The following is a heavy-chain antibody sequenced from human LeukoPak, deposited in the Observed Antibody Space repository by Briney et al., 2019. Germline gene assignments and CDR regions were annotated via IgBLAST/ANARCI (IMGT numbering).Heavy chain of an antibody. D-gene: IGHD3-10*01. J-gene: IGHJ6*03. Sequence: ASVKVSCKASGYTFTGYYMHWVRQAPGQGLEWMGWINPNSGGTNYAQKFQGRVTMTRDTSISTAYMELSRLRSDDTAVYYCARDLGSSYPYYMDVWGKGTTVTVSS. CDR1: GYTFTGYY. CDR2: INPNSGGT. V-gene: IGHV1-2*02. CDR3: ARDLGSSYPYYMDV.